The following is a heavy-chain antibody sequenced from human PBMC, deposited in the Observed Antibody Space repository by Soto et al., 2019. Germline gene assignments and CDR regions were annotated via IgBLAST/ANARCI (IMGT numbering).Heavy chain of an antibody. J-gene: IGHJ3*02. CDR2: IIPIFGTA. CDR3: AREGGGSGYLFAFDI. D-gene: IGHD3-10*01. Sequence: QVPLVQSGAEVKKPGSSVKVSCNASGGTFSSYAISWVRQAPGQGLEWVGGIIPIFGTANYAQKFQGRVTITADESTSTAYMELSSLRSEDTAVYYCAREGGGSGYLFAFDIWGQGTMVTVSS. V-gene: IGHV1-69*01. CDR1: GGTFSSYA.